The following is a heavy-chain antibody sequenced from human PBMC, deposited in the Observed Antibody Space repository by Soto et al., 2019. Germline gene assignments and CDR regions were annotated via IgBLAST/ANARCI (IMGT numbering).Heavy chain of an antibody. CDR2: IYYSGST. V-gene: IGHV4-59*01. Sequence: SETLSLTCTVSGGSISSYYWSWIRQPPGKGLEWIGYIYYSGSTNYNPSLKSRVTISVDTSKNQFSLKLSSVTAADTAVYYCARYHSSGWYYFDYWGQGTLVTVSS. CDR1: GGSISSYY. CDR3: ARYHSSGWYYFDY. J-gene: IGHJ4*02. D-gene: IGHD6-19*01.